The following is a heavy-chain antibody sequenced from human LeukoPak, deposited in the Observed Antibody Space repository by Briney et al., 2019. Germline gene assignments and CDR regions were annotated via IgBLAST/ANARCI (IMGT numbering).Heavy chain of an antibody. Sequence: SETLSLTFTVSGGSISSGDYYWSWIRQPPGKGLEWIGYIYYSGSTYYNPSLKSRVTISVDTSKNQFSLKLSSVTAADTAVYYCARDTLYYYFDYWGQGTLVTVSS. V-gene: IGHV4-30-4*01. J-gene: IGHJ4*02. CDR3: ARDTLYYYFDY. CDR2: IYYSGST. CDR1: GGSISSGDYY. D-gene: IGHD1-26*01.